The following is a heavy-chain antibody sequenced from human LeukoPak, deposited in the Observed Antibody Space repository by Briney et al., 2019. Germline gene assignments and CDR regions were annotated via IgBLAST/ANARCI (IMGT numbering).Heavy chain of an antibody. CDR1: GFTFSSYS. J-gene: IGHJ5*02. D-gene: IGHD6-6*01. V-gene: IGHV3-21*01. Sequence: MPGGSLRLSCAASGFTFSSYSMSWVRQAPGKGLEWVSFISSSSNYLYYADSVKGRFTISRDNAKNSLYLQMNSLRAEDTAVYYCARDVAARPRWFAPWGQGTLVTVSS. CDR3: ARDVAARPRWFAP. CDR2: ISSSSNYL.